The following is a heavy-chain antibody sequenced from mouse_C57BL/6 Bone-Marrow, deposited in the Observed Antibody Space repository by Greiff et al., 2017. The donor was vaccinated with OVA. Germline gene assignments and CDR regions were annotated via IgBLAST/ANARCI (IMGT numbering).Heavy chain of an antibody. D-gene: IGHD1-1*01. CDR2: IYPRSGNT. J-gene: IGHJ2*01. V-gene: IGHV1-81*01. Sequence: LVESGAELVRPGASVKLSCKASGYTFTSYGISWVKQSTGPGLGWIGEIYPRSGNTYYNEKFKGKATLTADKSSSTAYMELRSLTSEDSAVYFCARPGSSYAFDDWGQGTTLTVSS. CDR3: ARPGSSYAFDD. CDR1: GYTFTSYG.